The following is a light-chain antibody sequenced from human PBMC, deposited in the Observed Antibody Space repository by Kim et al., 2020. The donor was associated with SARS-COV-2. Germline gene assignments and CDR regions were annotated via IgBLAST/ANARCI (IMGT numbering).Light chain of an antibody. CDR2: KDS. V-gene: IGLV3-27*01. CDR3: YSAADNNLGV. Sequence: VSPGPTARITCPGDVLAKKYARWFQQKPGQAPVLVIYKDSERPSGIPERFSGSSSGTTVTLTISGAQVEDEADYYCYSAADNNLGVFGGGTQLTVL. J-gene: IGLJ3*02. CDR1: VLAKKY.